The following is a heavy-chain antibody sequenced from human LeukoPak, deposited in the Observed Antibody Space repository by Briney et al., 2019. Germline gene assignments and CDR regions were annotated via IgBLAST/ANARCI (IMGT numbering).Heavy chain of an antibody. CDR1: GYTLTELS. CDR2: FDPEDGET. CDR3: ATDRMRGRDAIRGYSGYDRWFDP. Sequence: ASVKVSCKVSGYTLTELSMHWVRQAPGKGLEWMEGFDPEDGETIYAQKFQGRVTMTEDTSTDTAYMELSSLRSEDTAVYYCATDRMRGRDAIRGYSGYDRWFDPWGQGTLVTVSS. J-gene: IGHJ5*02. V-gene: IGHV1-24*01. D-gene: IGHD5-12*01.